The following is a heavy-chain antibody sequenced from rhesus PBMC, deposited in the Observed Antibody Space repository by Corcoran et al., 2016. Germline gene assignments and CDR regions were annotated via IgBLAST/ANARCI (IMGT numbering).Heavy chain of an antibody. CDR3: ARVGSSWSEWDTVGTEWYFDL. J-gene: IGHJ2*01. CDR1: GYSISSGYY. V-gene: IGHV4S14*01. Sequence: QVQLQESGPGLVKPSETLSLTCAVSGYSISSGYYWVWIRQPPGKGREWIGSIYVSGGSNYLNPSLKSRVTLSVDTSKNQFSLKLSSVTAADTAVYYCARVGSSWSEWDTVGTEWYFDLWGPGTPITISS. D-gene: IGHD5-42*01. CDR2: IYVSGGSN.